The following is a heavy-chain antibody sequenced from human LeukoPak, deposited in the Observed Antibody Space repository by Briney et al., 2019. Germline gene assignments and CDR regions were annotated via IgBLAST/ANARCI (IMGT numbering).Heavy chain of an antibody. CDR1: GGSISSGSYY. V-gene: IGHV4-61*02. CDR3: ASSRYYYYYMDV. D-gene: IGHD6-19*01. CDR2: IYTSGST. J-gene: IGHJ6*03. Sequence: SETLSLTCTVSGGSISSGSYYWSWIRQPAGKGLEWIGRIYTSGSTNYNPSLKSRVTISLDTSKNQFSLKLSSVTAADTAVYYCASSRYYYYYMDVWGKGTTVTVSS.